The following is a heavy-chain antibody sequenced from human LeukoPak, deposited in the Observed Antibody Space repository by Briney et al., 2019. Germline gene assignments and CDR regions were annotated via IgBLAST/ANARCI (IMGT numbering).Heavy chain of an antibody. Sequence: ASVKVSCKVSGYTLTELSMHWVRQAPGKGLEWMGGFDPEDGETIYAQKFQGRVTMTEDTSTDTAYMELSSLRSEDTAVYYCATAYDSSGYYLYYFDYWGQGTLVTVSS. J-gene: IGHJ4*02. V-gene: IGHV1-24*01. D-gene: IGHD3-22*01. CDR1: GYTLTELS. CDR3: ATAYDSSGYYLYYFDY. CDR2: FDPEDGET.